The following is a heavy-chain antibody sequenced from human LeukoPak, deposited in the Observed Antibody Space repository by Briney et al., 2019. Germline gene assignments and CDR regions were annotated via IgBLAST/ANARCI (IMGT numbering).Heavy chain of an antibody. V-gene: IGHV4-39*07. D-gene: IGHD3-22*01. CDR1: DVSISTSRYY. CDR2: TYYTGPT. J-gene: IGHJ6*03. CDR3: ARDRYYYDSSGYYYMDV. Sequence: PSETLSLTCTVSDVSISTSRYYWGWIRQPPGKGLEWIGNTYYTGPTYYNASLESRVTMSVDTSKNQFSLKLSSVTAADTAVYYCARDRYYYDSSGYYYMDVWGKGTTVTISS.